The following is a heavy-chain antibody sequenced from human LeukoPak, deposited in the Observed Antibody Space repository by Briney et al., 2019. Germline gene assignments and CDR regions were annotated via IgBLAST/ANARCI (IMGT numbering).Heavy chain of an antibody. D-gene: IGHD6-13*01. CDR2: ISSNGGST. V-gene: IGHV3-64*01. CDR3: AREGPLIAAAGSIGY. Sequence: GGSLRLSCAASGFTFSSYAMHWVRQAPGKGLEYVSAISSNGGSTYYANSVKGRFTISRDNAKNSLYLQMNSLRAEDTAVYYCAREGPLIAAAGSIGYWGQGTLVTVSS. J-gene: IGHJ4*02. CDR1: GFTFSSYA.